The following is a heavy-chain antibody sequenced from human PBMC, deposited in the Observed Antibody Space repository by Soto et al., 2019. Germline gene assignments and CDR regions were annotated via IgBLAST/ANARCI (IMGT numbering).Heavy chain of an antibody. V-gene: IGHV3-23*01. Sequence: EVQPLESGGGLGQPGGSLRLSCAASGFTFSNYAMTWVRQAPGRGLEWVSAISGSGSPTYYADSVRGRFTISRDNSKNTLYLQMHSLRADDTAVYYCARDMSGGTYNYYYGMDVWGQGTTVTVSS. CDR3: ARDMSGGTYNYYYGMDV. CDR1: GFTFSNYA. D-gene: IGHD1-26*01. CDR2: ISGSGSPT. J-gene: IGHJ6*02.